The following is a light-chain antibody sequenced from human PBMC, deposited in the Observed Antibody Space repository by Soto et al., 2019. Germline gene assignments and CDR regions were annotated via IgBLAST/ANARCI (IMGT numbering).Light chain of an antibody. CDR3: QQYQIDWT. V-gene: IGKV1-33*01. CDR1: PDISNY. J-gene: IGKJ1*01. Sequence: DIPMTQSPSSLSASVGDRATITCQASPDISNYLNWYQQKPGKAPKLLIYDASNLETGVPSRFSGSGSGTEFTLTISSLQPDDFATYYCQQYQIDWTFGQGTKVDIK. CDR2: DAS.